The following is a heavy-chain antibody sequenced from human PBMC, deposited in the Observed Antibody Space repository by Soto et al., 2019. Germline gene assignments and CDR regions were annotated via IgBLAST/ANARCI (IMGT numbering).Heavy chain of an antibody. Sequence: GQSLRLSCTAAGFRFGDYSMSWVRQAPGKGLEWVSFIRSKAYVGTTEYAASVKGRFTISRDDSKSIAYLQMNSLKTEDTAVYYCNRDGYNNGYDYWGQGTLVTVSS. J-gene: IGHJ4*02. CDR3: NRDGYNNGYDY. CDR2: IRSKAYVGTT. V-gene: IGHV3-49*04. D-gene: IGHD5-12*01. CDR1: GFRFGDYS.